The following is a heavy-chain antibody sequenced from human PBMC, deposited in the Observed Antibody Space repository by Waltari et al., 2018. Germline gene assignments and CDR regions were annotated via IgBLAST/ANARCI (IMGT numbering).Heavy chain of an antibody. J-gene: IGHJ3*01. CDR3: VRSLYINYGSPGFEE. D-gene: IGHD3-16*01. CDR2: ISPTGYDK. CDR1: GFTFGGHN. V-gene: IGHV3-48*03. Sequence: GGHLVPPGGSRRLSCGGPGFTFGGHNINWVRQTPENGLEWISHISPTGYDKLYAASVRGRFTISRDSAKSVFLEMSRLRAEDTGVYYCVRSLYINYGSPGFEEWGPGTMVTVS.